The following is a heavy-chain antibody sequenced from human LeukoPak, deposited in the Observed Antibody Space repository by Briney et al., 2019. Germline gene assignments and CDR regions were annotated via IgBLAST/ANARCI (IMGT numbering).Heavy chain of an antibody. CDR3: AARIAAAGLLDY. Sequence: ASVKVSCKASGYTFTSYGISWVRQAPGQGLEWMGWISAYNGNTNYAQKLQGRVTMTTDTSTSTAYMELRSLRSDDTAVYYCAARIAAAGLLDYWGQGTLVTVSS. V-gene: IGHV1-18*01. J-gene: IGHJ4*02. D-gene: IGHD6-13*01. CDR2: ISAYNGNT. CDR1: GYTFTSYG.